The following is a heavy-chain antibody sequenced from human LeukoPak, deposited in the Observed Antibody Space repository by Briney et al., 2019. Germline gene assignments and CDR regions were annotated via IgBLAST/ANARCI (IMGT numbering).Heavy chain of an antibody. V-gene: IGHV3-23*01. CDR2: ISGSGGST. CDR1: GFTFSSYA. Sequence: GGSLRLSWAASGFTFSSYAMSWVRQAPGKGLEWVSAISGSGGSTYYADSVKGRFTISRDNSKNTLYLQRNSLRAEDTAVYYCAKGQGQWLPTVHFDYWGQGTLVTVSS. J-gene: IGHJ4*02. D-gene: IGHD6-19*01. CDR3: AKGQGQWLPTVHFDY.